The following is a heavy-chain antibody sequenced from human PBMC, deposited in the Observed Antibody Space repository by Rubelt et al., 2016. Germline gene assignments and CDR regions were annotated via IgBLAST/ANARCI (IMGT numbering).Heavy chain of an antibody. CDR3: AGRTNWFDP. CDR2: IYYSGST. Sequence: QLQLQESGPGLVKPSETLSLTCTVSGGSISRSSYYWGWIRQPPGKGLEWIGSIYYSGSTYYNPSLKSRVTISVDTSKNQFSRELTSVTAADTAVYYCAGRTNWFDPWGQGTLVTVSS. CDR1: GGSISRSSYY. J-gene: IGHJ5*02. V-gene: IGHV4-39*01.